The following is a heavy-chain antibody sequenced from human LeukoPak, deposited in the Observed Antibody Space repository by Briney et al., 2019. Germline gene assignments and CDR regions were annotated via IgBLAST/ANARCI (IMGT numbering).Heavy chain of an antibody. CDR3: ARGDIRVVALDY. CDR1: GGSISSYY. V-gene: IGHV4-4*07. D-gene: IGHD3-3*01. CDR2: IYTSGST. Sequence: SETLSLTCTVSGGSISSYYWSWIRQPAGKGLEWIGRIYTSGSTNYNPSLKSRVTMSVDTSKNQFSLKLSSVTAADTAAYYCARGDIRVVALDYWGQGTLVTVSS. J-gene: IGHJ4*02.